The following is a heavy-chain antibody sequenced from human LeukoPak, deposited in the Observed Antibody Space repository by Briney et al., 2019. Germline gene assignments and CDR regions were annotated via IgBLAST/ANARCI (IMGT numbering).Heavy chain of an antibody. V-gene: IGHV1-2*02. D-gene: IGHD2-21*02. CDR1: GYTFIAYY. CDR2: VNPASGGT. J-gene: IGHJ4*02. Sequence: ASVKVSCKASGYTFIAYYMHWVRQAPGQGLEWMGWVNPASGGTNYAQKFQGRVTMTRDTSISTAYMELSRLLSGDTAVYYCARGKTMVYCGGDCYRFDNWGQGTLVTVSS. CDR3: ARGKTMVYCGGDCYRFDN.